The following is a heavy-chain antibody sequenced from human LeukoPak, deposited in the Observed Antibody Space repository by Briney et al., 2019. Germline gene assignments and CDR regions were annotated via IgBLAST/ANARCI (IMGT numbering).Heavy chain of an antibody. J-gene: IGHJ5*02. CDR2: ISSSSSTI. V-gene: IGHV3-48*02. CDR3: ARVGYSSSLRWFDP. D-gene: IGHD6-13*01. Sequence: GGSLRLACAASGFTFSSYSMNWVRQAPGKGLEWVSYISSSSSTIYYADPVKGRFTISRDNAKNSLYLQMNSLRDEDTAVYYCARVGYSSSLRWFDPWGQGTLVTVSS. CDR1: GFTFSSYS.